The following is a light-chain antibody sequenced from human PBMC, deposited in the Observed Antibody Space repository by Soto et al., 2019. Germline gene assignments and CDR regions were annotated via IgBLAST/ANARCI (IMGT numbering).Light chain of an antibody. V-gene: IGLV2-14*03. CDR1: SSDVGLYSY. CDR2: DVN. CDR3: SSYTSDTTYVV. J-gene: IGLJ2*01. Sequence: QSALTQPASVSGSPGQSITISCTGSSSDVGLYSYVSWYQQHPGKAPKLMIYDVNDRPSGVSDRFSGSKSGNTASLTISGLQADDEADYFCSSYTSDTTYVVFGGGTKVTVL.